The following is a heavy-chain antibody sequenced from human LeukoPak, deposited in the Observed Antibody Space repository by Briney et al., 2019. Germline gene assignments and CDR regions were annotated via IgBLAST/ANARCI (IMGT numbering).Heavy chain of an antibody. V-gene: IGHV1-18*01. CDR1: GYSFINYG. D-gene: IGHD2-15*01. Sequence: ASVKVSCKASGYSFINYGVSWVRQAPGQGLEWMGWISTYNGDTNFAQKLQGRVTMTTDTSTSTAYMELRSLGSDDTAVYYCARDRGVVVVAATWDYWGQGTLVTVSS. CDR2: ISTYNGDT. CDR3: ARDRGVVVVAATWDY. J-gene: IGHJ4*02.